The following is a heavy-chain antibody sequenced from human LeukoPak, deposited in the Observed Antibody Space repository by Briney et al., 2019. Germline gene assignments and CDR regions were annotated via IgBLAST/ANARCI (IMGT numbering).Heavy chain of an antibody. CDR2: IKQDGSVK. CDR1: GFTFSTFY. J-gene: IGHJ4*02. CDR3: ARGKGGYPRYFDY. Sequence: PGGSLRLSCAGSGFTFSTFYMTWVRQAPGKGLEWVANIKQDGSVKNYVDSVKGRFTISRDNAKNSLFLQMNSLRAEDTAVYYCARGKGGYPRYFDYWGQGTLVTVSS. V-gene: IGHV3-7*03. D-gene: IGHD3-22*01.